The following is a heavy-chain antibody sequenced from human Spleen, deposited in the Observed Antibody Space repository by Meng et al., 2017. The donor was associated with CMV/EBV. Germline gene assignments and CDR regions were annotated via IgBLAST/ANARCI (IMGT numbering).Heavy chain of an antibody. Sequence: SETLSLTCAVYGGSFSGYYWSWIRQPLGKGLEWIGEINHSGSTNYNPSLKSRVTISVDTSKNQFSLKPSSVTAADTAVYYCARGGRYNDFWSGYPSHFDYWGQGTLVTVSS. J-gene: IGHJ4*02. CDR3: ARGGRYNDFWSGYPSHFDY. CDR1: GGSFSGYY. D-gene: IGHD3-3*01. CDR2: INHSGST. V-gene: IGHV4-34*01.